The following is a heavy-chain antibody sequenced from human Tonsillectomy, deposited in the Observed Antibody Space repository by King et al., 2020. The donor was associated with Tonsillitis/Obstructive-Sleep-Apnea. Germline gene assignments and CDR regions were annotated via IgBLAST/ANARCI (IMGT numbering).Heavy chain of an antibody. D-gene: IGHD3-9*01. J-gene: IGHJ4*02. Sequence: VQLVESGGGLVQPGGSLGLSCAASGFTFSSYWMYWVRQAPGKGLVWVSRINSDGSSTSYADSVKGRFTISRDNAKNTLYLQMNSLRAEDTAVYYCARDIETYYDILTGTGDLDYWGQGTLVTVSS. CDR3: ARDIETYYDILTGTGDLDY. V-gene: IGHV3-74*01. CDR2: INSDGSST. CDR1: GFTFSSYW.